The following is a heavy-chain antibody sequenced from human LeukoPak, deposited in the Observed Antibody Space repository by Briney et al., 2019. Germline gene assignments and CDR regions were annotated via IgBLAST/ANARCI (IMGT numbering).Heavy chain of an antibody. J-gene: IGHJ6*03. V-gene: IGHV4-34*01. CDR2: INHSGST. D-gene: IGHD5-18*01. Sequence: SETLSHTCAVYGGSFSGYYWSWIRQPPGKGLEWIGEINHSGSTNYNPSLKSRVTISVDTSKNQFSLKLSSVTAADTAVYYCARGRQLRPAPYYYMDVWGKGTTVTVSS. CDR3: ARGRQLRPAPYYYMDV. CDR1: GGSFSGYY.